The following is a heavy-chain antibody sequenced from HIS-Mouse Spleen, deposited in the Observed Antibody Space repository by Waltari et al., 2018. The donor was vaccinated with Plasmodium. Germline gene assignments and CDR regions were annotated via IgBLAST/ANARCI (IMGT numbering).Heavy chain of an antibody. V-gene: IGHV3-30-3*01. Sequence: QVQLVESGGGVVQPGRSLRLSCAASGFTFSSYAMHWVRQAPGKGLAGVAVISNDGSNKYYEDSVKGRFTISRDNSKNTLYLQMNSLRAEDTAVYYCAREAGSGGLYYFDYWGQGTLVTVSS. J-gene: IGHJ4*02. D-gene: IGHD3-10*01. CDR2: ISNDGSNK. CDR1: GFTFSSYA. CDR3: AREAGSGGLYYFDY.